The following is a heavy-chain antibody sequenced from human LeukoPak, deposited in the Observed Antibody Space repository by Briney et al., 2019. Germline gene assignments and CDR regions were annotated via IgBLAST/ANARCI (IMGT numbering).Heavy chain of an antibody. CDR3: ASIVVTLAVDY. D-gene: IGHD1-26*01. CDR2: ISSSSSYI. Sequence: GGSLRLSCAASGFTFSSYSMNWVRQAPGKGLEWVSSISSSSSYIYYADSVKGRYTISRDNAKNSLYLQMNSLRAEDTAVYYCASIVVTLAVDYWGQGTLVTVSS. CDR1: GFTFSSYS. V-gene: IGHV3-21*01. J-gene: IGHJ4*02.